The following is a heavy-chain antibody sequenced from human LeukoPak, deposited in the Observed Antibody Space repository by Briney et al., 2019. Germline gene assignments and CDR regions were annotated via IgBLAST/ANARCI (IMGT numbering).Heavy chain of an antibody. CDR3: ARLNRISGFFDY. CDR2: IYSSGST. D-gene: IGHD6-25*01. J-gene: IGHJ4*02. CDR1: GGSISSSSYY. V-gene: IGHV4-39*01. Sequence: SETLSLTCTVSGGSISSSSYYWGWIRQPPGKGLEWIGSIYSSGSTYYNPSLKSPVTISVDTSKNRFSLKLTSVNAADTAVYYCARLNRISGFFDYRGQGTLVTVSS.